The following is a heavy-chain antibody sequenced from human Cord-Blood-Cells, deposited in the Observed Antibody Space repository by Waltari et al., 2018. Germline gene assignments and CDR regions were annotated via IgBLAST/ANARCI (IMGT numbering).Heavy chain of an antibody. D-gene: IGHD3-3*01. J-gene: IGHJ4*02. CDR3: ATFFWSGYYFDY. Sequence: EVQLLESGGGLVQPGGYLRLSCAASGFTFSSYAMSWVRQAPGKGLEGVSAISGSGGSTYYADSVNARVTIYRDNSKNTLYLQMNSLRAEDTAVYYCATFFWSGYYFDYWGQGTLVTVSS. CDR2: ISGSGGST. V-gene: IGHV3-23*01. CDR1: GFTFSSYA.